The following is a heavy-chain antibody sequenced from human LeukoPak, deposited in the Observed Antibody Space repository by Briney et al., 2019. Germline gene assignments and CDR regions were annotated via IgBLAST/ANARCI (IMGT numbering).Heavy chain of an antibody. D-gene: IGHD5-24*01. CDR3: TRDPLRGLRRWDYYYMDV. V-gene: IGHV3-49*03. CDR2: IRSKAYGGTT. CDR1: GFTFGDYA. Sequence: HPGGSLRLSCTASGFTFGDYAMSWFRQAPGKGLEWVGFIRSKAYGGTTEYAASVKGRFTISRDDSKSIAYLQMNSLKTEDTAVYYCTRDPLRGLRRWDYYYMDVWGKGTTVTVSS. J-gene: IGHJ6*03.